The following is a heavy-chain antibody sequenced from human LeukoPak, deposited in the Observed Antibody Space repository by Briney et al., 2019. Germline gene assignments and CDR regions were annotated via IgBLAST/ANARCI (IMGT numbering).Heavy chain of an antibody. CDR2: IAYDGSRK. Sequence: GGSLRLSCAASGFTFSGYGMHSARQAPGKGLEWVTGIAYDGSRKHYADSVRGRFTISRDNSRNTMDLQMNSLRVEDTAVYHCTRYDSSRFDPWGQGTLVIVSS. D-gene: IGHD3-3*01. CDR3: TRYDSSRFDP. CDR1: GFTFSGYG. J-gene: IGHJ5*02. V-gene: IGHV3-30*03.